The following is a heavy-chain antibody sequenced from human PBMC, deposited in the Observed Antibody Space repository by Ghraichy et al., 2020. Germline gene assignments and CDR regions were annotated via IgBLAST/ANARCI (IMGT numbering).Heavy chain of an antibody. V-gene: IGHV3-9*01. D-gene: IGHD3-16*01. CDR2: ISWNSGSS. J-gene: IGHJ4*02. CDR1: GFTFENFA. Sequence: GGSLRLSCEASGFTFENFAMHWVRQVPGKGLEWVSGISWNSGSSGYADSVKGRFTISRDNAKNYLYLEMNSLRPEDTALYYCAKDGGTGGGENYYSDHWGQGTLVTVSS. CDR3: AKDGGTGGGENYYSDH.